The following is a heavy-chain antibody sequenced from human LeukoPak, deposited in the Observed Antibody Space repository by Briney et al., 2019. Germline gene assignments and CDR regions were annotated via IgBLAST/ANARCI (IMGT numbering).Heavy chain of an antibody. V-gene: IGHV4-30-2*01. J-gene: IGHJ4*02. Sequence: SETLSLTCAVSGGSISSGGYSWSWIRQPPGKGLEWIGYIYHSGSTYYNPSLKSRVTISVDRSKNQFSLKLSSVTAADTAVYYCARVWYSGSLNYFDYWGQGTLVTVSS. D-gene: IGHD1-26*01. CDR3: ARVWYSGSLNYFDY. CDR1: GGSISSGGYS. CDR2: IYHSGST.